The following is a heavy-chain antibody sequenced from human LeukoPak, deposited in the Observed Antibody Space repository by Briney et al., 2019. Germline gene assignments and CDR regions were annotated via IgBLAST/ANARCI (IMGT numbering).Heavy chain of an antibody. V-gene: IGHV5-51*01. D-gene: IGHD5-18*01. CDR1: GYSFTSNW. CDR3: ARPYTAMGEYYFDY. CDR2: IYPGDSDT. J-gene: IGHJ4*02. Sequence: GESLKISCKGSGYSFTSNWIGWVRKMPGKGLEWMGIIYPGDSDTRYSPSFQGQVTISADKSISTAYLQWSSLKASDTAMYYCARPYTAMGEYYFDYWGQGTLVTVSS.